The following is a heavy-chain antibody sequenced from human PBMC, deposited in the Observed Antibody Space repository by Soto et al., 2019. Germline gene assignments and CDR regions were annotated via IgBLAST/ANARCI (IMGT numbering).Heavy chain of an antibody. CDR3: ARRPVRGYNPFDY. D-gene: IGHD5-12*01. CDR2: IIPIFGTA. CDR1: GGTFSSYA. J-gene: IGHJ4*02. Sequence: SVKVSCKASGGTFSSYAISWVRQAPGQGLEWMGGIIPIFGTANYAQKFQGRVTVTADESTSTAYMELSSLRSEDTAVYYCARRPVRGYNPFDYWGQGTLVTVSS. V-gene: IGHV1-69*13.